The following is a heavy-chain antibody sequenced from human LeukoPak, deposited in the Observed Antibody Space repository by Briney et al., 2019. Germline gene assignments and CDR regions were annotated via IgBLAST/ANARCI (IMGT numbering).Heavy chain of an antibody. CDR3: ARAMATISSWFDP. J-gene: IGHJ5*02. Sequence: SVKVSCKASGYTFTNYAISWVRQAPGQGLEWMGGIIPIFGTANYAQKFQGRVTITADESTSTAYMELSSLRSEDTAVYYCARAMATISSWFDPWGQGTLVTVSS. V-gene: IGHV1-69*13. D-gene: IGHD5-24*01. CDR1: GYTFTNYA. CDR2: IIPIFGTA.